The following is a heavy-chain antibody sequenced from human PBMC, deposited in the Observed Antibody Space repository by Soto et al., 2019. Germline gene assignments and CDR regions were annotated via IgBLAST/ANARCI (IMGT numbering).Heavy chain of an antibody. CDR2: ISYDGSNK. CDR3: ASGAYYDFLSGYFDY. CDR1: GFTFSSYA. V-gene: IGHV3-30*04. J-gene: IGHJ4*02. Sequence: GGSLRLSCAASGFTFSSYAMHWVRQAPGKGLEWVAVISYDGSNKYYADSVKGRFTISRDNSKNTLYLKMNSLRAEDTAVYYCASGAYYDFLSGYFDYWGQGTPVTVSS. D-gene: IGHD3-3*01.